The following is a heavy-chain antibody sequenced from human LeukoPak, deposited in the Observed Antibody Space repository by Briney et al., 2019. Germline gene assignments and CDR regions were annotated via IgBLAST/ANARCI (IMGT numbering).Heavy chain of an antibody. V-gene: IGHV1-2*02. D-gene: IGHD3-22*01. CDR1: GHTFTAYY. J-gene: IGHJ4*02. CDR2: INPNSGGT. Sequence: ASVKVSCKASGHTFTAYYIHWVRQAPGQGLEWMGWINPNSGGTNYAQKFQGRVTMTRDTSISTAYMELSRLRSDDTAVYFCARRCDTSSYYTYYFDYWGQGTLVTVSS. CDR3: ARRCDTSSYYTYYFDY.